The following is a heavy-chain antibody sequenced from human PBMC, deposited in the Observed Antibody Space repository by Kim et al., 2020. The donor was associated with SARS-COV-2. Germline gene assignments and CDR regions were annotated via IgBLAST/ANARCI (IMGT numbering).Heavy chain of an antibody. CDR3: AKVIPSVAGNFDY. Sequence: GGSLRLSCAASGFTFSSYGMHWVRQAPGKGLEWVAVISYDGSNKYYADSVKGRFTISRDNSKNTLYLQMNSLRAEDTAVYYCAKVIPSVAGNFDYWGQGTLVTVSS. CDR1: GFTFSSYG. V-gene: IGHV3-30*18. D-gene: IGHD6-19*01. CDR2: ISYDGSNK. J-gene: IGHJ4*02.